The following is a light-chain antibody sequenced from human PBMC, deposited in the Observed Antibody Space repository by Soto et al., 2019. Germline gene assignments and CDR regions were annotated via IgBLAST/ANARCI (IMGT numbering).Light chain of an antibody. CDR3: CSYAGSSTLYV. V-gene: IGLV2-8*01. Sequence: QSALTQPPSASGSPGQSVSISCTEISSDVGGYDSVSWYQQHPGKAPKLVIYEVSKRPSGVPDRFSGSKSGNTASLTVSGLQAEDEGDYYCCSYAGSSTLYVFGTGTKLTVL. J-gene: IGLJ1*01. CDR1: SSDVGGYDS. CDR2: EVS.